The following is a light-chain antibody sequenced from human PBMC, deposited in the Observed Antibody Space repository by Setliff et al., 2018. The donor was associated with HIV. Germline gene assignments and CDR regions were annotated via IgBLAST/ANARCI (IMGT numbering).Light chain of an antibody. CDR1: SSDVVGYSY. Sequence: QSALAQPASVSGSPGQSITISCTGTSSDVVGYSYVSWYQQHPGKAPKLIIYDVNKRPSGVPDRFSGSTSCNTASLTISWLQAEDEADYYCCSYAGSYKVFGTGTKVTVL. J-gene: IGLJ1*01. CDR2: DVN. V-gene: IGLV2-11*01. CDR3: CSYAGSYKV.